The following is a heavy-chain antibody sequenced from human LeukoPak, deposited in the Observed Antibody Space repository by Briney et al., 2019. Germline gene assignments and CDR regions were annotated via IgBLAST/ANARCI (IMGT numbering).Heavy chain of an antibody. D-gene: IGHD2-8*01. J-gene: IGHJ4*02. Sequence: ASVKVSCKASGYTFTSYGISWVRQAPGQGLEWMGWVSAYNGNTNYAQKLQGRVTMTTDTSTSTAYMELRSLRSDDTAVYYCARGHPIIVLMVYASRTYFDYWGQGTLVTVSS. CDR3: ARGHPIIVLMVYASRTYFDY. CDR2: VSAYNGNT. CDR1: GYTFTSYG. V-gene: IGHV1-18*01.